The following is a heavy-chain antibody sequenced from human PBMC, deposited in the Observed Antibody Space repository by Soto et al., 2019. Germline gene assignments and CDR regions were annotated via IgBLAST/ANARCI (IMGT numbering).Heavy chain of an antibody. CDR1: GGSISSSSYY. CDR3: ARHGYGHYYYYGMDI. V-gene: IGHV4-39*01. J-gene: IGHJ6*02. D-gene: IGHD3-10*01. CDR2: IYYSGST. Sequence: SETLSLTCTVSGGSISSSSYYWGWIRQPPGKGLEWIGSIYYSGSTYYNPSLKSRVTISVDTSKNQFSLKLSSVTAADTAVYYCARHGYGHYYYYGMDIWGQGTTVTVSS.